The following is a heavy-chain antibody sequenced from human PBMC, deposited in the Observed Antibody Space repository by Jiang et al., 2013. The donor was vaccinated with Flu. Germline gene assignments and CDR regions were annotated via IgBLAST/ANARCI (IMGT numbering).Heavy chain of an antibody. CDR3: VREYDVFDM. Sequence: GLEWISYISSRSNTKYYTDFVKGRFTISRDNEKKSLYLQMNSLRAEDTAVYYCVREYDVFDMWGQGTVVTVSS. V-gene: IGHV3-48*01. CDR2: ISSRSNTK. J-gene: IGHJ3*02.